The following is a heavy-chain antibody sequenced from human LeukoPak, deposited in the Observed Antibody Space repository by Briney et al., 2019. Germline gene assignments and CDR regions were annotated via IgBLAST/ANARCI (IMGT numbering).Heavy chain of an antibody. CDR1: GGSISTYY. CDR3: ARDLPGANWYFDL. J-gene: IGHJ2*01. V-gene: IGHV4-59*01. Sequence: PSETLSLTCTVSGGSISTYYWSRIRQPPGKGLEWIGYIYYSGSTNYNPSLKSRVTISVDTSKNQFSLKLSSVTAADTAVYYCARDLPGANWYFDLWGRGTLVTVSS. CDR2: IYYSGST.